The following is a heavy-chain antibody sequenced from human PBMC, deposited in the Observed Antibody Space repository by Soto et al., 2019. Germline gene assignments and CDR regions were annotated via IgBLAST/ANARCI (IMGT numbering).Heavy chain of an antibody. D-gene: IGHD3-10*01. Sequence: GGSLRLSCAASGFTFSSYWMHWVRQAPGKGLVWVSRMNEDGGTTDYADSVKGRFTISRDNAKNTLYLQMNSLRVEDTAVYYCASDLSGREDVRGQVTTVPVSS. CDR1: GFTFSSYW. J-gene: IGHJ6*02. V-gene: IGHV3-74*01. CDR3: ASDLSGREDV. CDR2: MNEDGGTT.